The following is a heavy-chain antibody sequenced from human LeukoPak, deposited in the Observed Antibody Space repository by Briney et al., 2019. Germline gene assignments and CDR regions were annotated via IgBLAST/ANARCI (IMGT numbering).Heavy chain of an antibody. V-gene: IGHV3-30*04. CDR3: AKDHGSSWYSLRYYYYGMDV. J-gene: IGHJ6*02. Sequence: GSLRLSCAASGFTFSSYAMHWVRQAPGKGLEWVAVISYDGSNKYYADSVKGRFTISRDNSKNTLYLQMNSLRAEDTAVYYCAKDHGSSWYSLRYYYYGMDVWGQGTTVTVSS. D-gene: IGHD6-13*01. CDR1: GFTFSSYA. CDR2: ISYDGSNK.